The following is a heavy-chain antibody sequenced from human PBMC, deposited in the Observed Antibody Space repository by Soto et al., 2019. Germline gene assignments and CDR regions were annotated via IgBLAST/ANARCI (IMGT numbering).Heavy chain of an antibody. Sequence: GASVKVSCKASGGTFSSYAISWVRQAPGQGLEWMGGIIPIFGTANYAQKFQGRVTITADESTSTAYMELSSLRSEDTAVYYCARGNAGVVPAATAGFLLNYWGQGTLVTVS. CDR2: IIPIFGTA. J-gene: IGHJ4*02. V-gene: IGHV1-69*13. D-gene: IGHD2-2*01. CDR3: ARGNAGVVPAATAGFLLNY. CDR1: GGTFSSYA.